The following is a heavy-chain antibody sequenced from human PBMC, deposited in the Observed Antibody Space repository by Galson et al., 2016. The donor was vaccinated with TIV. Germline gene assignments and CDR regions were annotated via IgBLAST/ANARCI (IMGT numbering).Heavy chain of an antibody. Sequence: SVKVSCKASGYRFIGYYIHWVRQAPGRGPEWMGCINPGXXDTKYAQIFQGSVTLTWDTSVSTAYMELTSLRSDDTAVYFCGKESDWGVAEFDFWGQGTPVSVSS. D-gene: IGHD2-21*01. V-gene: IGHV1-2*02. CDR3: GKESDWGVAEFDF. J-gene: IGHJ4*02. CDR2: INPGXXDT. CDR1: GYRFIGYY.